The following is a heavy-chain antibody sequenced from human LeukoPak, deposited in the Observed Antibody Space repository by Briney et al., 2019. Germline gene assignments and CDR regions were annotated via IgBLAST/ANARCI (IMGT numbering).Heavy chain of an antibody. CDR3: ARASYYDSSGLTDPYCFDY. D-gene: IGHD3-22*01. J-gene: IGHJ4*02. CDR2: IYYSGST. Sequence: PSQTLSLTCTVSGGSISSGGYYWSWIRQHPGKGLEWIGYIYYSGSTYYHPSLKSRVTISVDTSKNQFSLKLSSVTAADTAVYYCARASYYDSSGLTDPYCFDYWGQGTLVTVSS. V-gene: IGHV4-31*03. CDR1: GGSISSGGYY.